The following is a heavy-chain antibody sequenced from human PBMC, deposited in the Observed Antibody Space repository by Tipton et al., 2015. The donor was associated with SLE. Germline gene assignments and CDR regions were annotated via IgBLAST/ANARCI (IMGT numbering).Heavy chain of an antibody. J-gene: IGHJ3*02. CDR2: INPNSGGT. V-gene: IGHV1-2*06. D-gene: IGHD1-1*01. CDR3: ARRRSLGSPGNSYDAFDI. Sequence: QSGAEVKKPGASVKVSCKASGYTFTGYYMHWVRQAPGQGLEWMGRINPNSGGTNYAQKFQGRVTMTRDTSISTAYMELSRLRSDDTAVYYCARRRSLGSPGNSYDAFDIWGQGTMVTVSS. CDR1: GYTFTGYY.